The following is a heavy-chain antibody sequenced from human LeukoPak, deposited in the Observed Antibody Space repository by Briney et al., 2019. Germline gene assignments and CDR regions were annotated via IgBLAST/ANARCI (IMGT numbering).Heavy chain of an antibody. D-gene: IGHD1-26*01. J-gene: IGHJ3*02. Sequence: ASVKLRCKAAGYTVTGYAVDWVGRGTGHRLGWGGSVNPNSGGTNYEQKFQGRVTMTRDTSISPAYMELSRLRSDDPAVYYCARGGRSGSYLVAWAFDIWGQGPMVSVSS. V-gene: IGHV1-2*02. CDR1: GYTVTGYA. CDR2: VNPNSGGT. CDR3: ARGGRSGSYLVAWAFDI.